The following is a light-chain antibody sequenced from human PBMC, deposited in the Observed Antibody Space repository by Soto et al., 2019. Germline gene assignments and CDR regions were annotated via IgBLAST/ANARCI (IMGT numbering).Light chain of an antibody. CDR1: QTVSSN. V-gene: IGKV3D-15*01. J-gene: IGKJ2*01. CDR3: QQYNNCPYT. Sequence: EKVMTQSPVTLSVSTGRRATLPCRASQTVSSNLVWWRQKPGQAPRVLIYEAPTRATGIPVRLSGSGSGTEFALTISSLQSEDTAVYSCQQYNNCPYTFGQGTKLEIK. CDR2: EAP.